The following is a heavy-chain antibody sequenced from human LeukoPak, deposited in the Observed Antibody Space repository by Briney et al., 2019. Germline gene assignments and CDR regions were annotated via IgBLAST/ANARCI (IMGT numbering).Heavy chain of an antibody. CDR3: ARHQRILGAPAAFDI. CDR1: GASISSNSYY. J-gene: IGHJ3*02. Sequence: PSETLSLTCAVSGASISSNSYYWGWIRQPPGKGLEWIGNIYYSGSTYYNPSLKSRVTISVDTSKNQFSPKLSSVTAADTAVYYCARHQRILGAPAAFDIWGQGTMVTVSS. V-gene: IGHV4-39*01. D-gene: IGHD1-26*01. CDR2: IYYSGST.